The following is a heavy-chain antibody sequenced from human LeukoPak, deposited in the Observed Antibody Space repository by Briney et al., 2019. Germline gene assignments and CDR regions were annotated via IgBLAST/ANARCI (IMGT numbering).Heavy chain of an antibody. V-gene: IGHV1-69*04. D-gene: IGHD2-15*01. Sequence: GSSVKVSCKASGGTFSSYTISWVRQAPGQGLEWMGRIIPILGMANYAQKFQGRVTITADKSTSTAYMELSSLRSEDTAVYYCARDRGSCSGGSCYTVDWGQGTLVTVSS. CDR2: IIPILGMA. CDR1: GGTFSSYT. CDR3: ARDRGSCSGGSCYTVD. J-gene: IGHJ4*02.